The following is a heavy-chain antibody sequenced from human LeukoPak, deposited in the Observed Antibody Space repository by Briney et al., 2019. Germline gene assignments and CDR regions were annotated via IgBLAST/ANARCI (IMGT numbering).Heavy chain of an antibody. J-gene: IGHJ6*01. CDR1: GFTFSFNS. CDR3: ARSNGFGMDV. Sequence: GGSLRLSCAASGFTFSFNSMHWVRQGPGKGLVWVSRIKRDGSGATYADPGKGRVTISRDNAKNTLYLQMKSLRAEDTAVYYCARSNGFGMDVWGQGTTVTVSS. CDR2: IKRDGSGA. V-gene: IGHV3-74*01. D-gene: IGHD2-8*01.